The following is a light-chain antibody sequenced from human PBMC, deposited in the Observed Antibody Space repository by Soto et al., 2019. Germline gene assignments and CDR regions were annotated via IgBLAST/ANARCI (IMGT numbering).Light chain of an antibody. CDR3: QVWDSSSDSAV. CDR1: NIGSKS. V-gene: IGLV3-21*04. J-gene: IGLJ7*01. CDR2: YDS. Sequence: SYELTQPPSVSVAPGKTATITCGGNNIGSKSVHGYQQKPGQAPVLVIYYDSDRPSGIPERFSGSNSGNTATLTITRVEGGDEADYYCQVWDSSSDSAVFGGGTQLTVL.